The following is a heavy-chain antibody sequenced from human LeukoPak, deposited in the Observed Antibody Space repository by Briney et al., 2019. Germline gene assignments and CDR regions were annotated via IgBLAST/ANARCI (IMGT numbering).Heavy chain of an antibody. J-gene: IGHJ6*02. V-gene: IGHV3-21*03. CDR2: ISSSSSYI. Sequence: PGGSLMLSCAASGFTFGSYSMNWVRQAPGKGLEWVSSISSSSSYIYYADSVKGRFTISRDNAKNSLYLQMNSLRAEDTAVYYCARDIDDYYDSSGYSYYYYGMDVWGQGTTVTVSS. CDR1: GFTFGSYS. CDR3: ARDIDDYYDSSGYSYYYYGMDV. D-gene: IGHD3-22*01.